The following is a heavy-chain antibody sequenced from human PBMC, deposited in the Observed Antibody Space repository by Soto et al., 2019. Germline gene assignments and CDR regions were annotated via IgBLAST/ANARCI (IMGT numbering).Heavy chain of an antibody. J-gene: IGHJ6*02. CDR1: GGTFSSYA. V-gene: IGHV1-69*01. Sequence: QVQLVQSGAEVKKPGSSVKVSCKAPGGTFSSYAISWVRQAPGQGLEWRGGIIPIFGTAKYAQKFQGRVTITADESTSTGYMVLSSLRSEDTAVYYCARSQGGSSSLDIYYYYYYGMDVWGQGTTVTVSS. D-gene: IGHD2-15*01. CDR3: ARSQGGSSSLDIYYYYYYGMDV. CDR2: IIPIFGTA.